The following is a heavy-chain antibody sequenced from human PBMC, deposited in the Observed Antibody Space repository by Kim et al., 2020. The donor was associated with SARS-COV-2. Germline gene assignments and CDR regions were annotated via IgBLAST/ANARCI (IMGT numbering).Heavy chain of an antibody. D-gene: IGHD1-1*01. Sequence: ASVKVSCKASGYTFTSYYMHWVRQAPGQGLEWMGIINPSGGSTSYAQKFQGRVTMTRDTSTSTVYMELSSLRSEDTAVYYCARDLTSPSPESNYYYGMDVWGQGTTVTVSS. CDR3: ARDLTSPSPESNYYYGMDV. V-gene: IGHV1-46*01. CDR2: INPSGGST. CDR1: GYTFTSYY. J-gene: IGHJ6*02.